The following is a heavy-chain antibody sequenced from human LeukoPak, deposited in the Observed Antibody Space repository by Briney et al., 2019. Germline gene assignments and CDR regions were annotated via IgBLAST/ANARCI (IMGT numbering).Heavy chain of an antibody. Sequence: SETLSLTCTVSGGSISSGSYYWSWIRQPAGKGLEWIGRIYTSGSTNYNPSLTSRATISVDTSKNQFSLKLSSVTAADTAVYYCASITMVRGVISYWGQGTLVTVSS. J-gene: IGHJ4*02. D-gene: IGHD3-10*01. CDR2: IYTSGST. CDR1: GGSISSGSYY. CDR3: ASITMVRGVISY. V-gene: IGHV4-61*02.